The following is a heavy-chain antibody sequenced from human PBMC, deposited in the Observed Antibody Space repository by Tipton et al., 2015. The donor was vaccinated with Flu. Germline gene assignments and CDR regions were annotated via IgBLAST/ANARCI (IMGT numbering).Heavy chain of an antibody. J-gene: IGHJ6*02. CDR2: ISWNSGSI. CDR1: GFTFDDYA. V-gene: IGHV3-9*01. Sequence: SLRLPCAASGFTFDDYAMHWVRQAPGKGLEWVSGISWNSGSIGYADSVKGRFTISRDNAKNSLYLQMNSLRAEDTALHYCAKGMGSSGYYSYYYYGMDVWGQGTTVTVSS. D-gene: IGHD3-22*01. CDR3: AKGMGSSGYYSYYYYGMDV.